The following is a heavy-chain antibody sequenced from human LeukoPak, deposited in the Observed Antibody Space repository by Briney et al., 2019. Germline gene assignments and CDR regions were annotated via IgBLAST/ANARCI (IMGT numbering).Heavy chain of an antibody. CDR3: ARTEDFWSGYYSYYYGMDV. CDR1: GYTFTSYA. V-gene: IGHV1-69*13. CDR2: IIPIFGTA. J-gene: IGHJ6*02. D-gene: IGHD3-3*01. Sequence: GASVKVSCKASGYTFTSYAMNWVRQAPGQGLEWMGGIIPIFGTANYAQKFQGRVTITADESTSTAYMELSSLRSEDTAVYYCARTEDFWSGYYSYYYGMDVWGQGTTVTVSS.